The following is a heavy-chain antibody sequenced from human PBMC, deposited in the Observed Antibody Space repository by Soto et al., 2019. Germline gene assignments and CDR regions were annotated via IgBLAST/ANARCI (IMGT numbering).Heavy chain of an antibody. J-gene: IGHJ4*02. CDR2: ISNDGKSE. CDR1: GFSFSAFG. Sequence: QVQLVESGGGVVQPGRSLRLSCAASGFSFSAFGMHWVRQAPGKGLEWIAVISNDGKSEHYADSVKGRFTISRDNSKNTFYLQMHSLSVEDTAVYYCAKTITTVGVSSTGRGALLDNWGQGILVSVSS. D-gene: IGHD3-3*01. CDR3: AKTITTVGVSSTGRGALLDN. V-gene: IGHV3-30*18.